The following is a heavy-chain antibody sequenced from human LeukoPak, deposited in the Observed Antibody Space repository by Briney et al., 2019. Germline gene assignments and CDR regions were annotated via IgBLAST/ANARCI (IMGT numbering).Heavy chain of an antibody. V-gene: IGHV1-3*03. CDR3: ARAPGYEYYFDY. CDR2: INAGNGNT. D-gene: IGHD1-1*01. Sequence: GASVKVSCKASGYTFTSYAMHWVRQAPGQRLEWMGWINAGNGNTKYPQEFQGRVTITRDASASAAYMELSSLRSEDMAVYYCARAPGYEYYFDYWGQGTLVTVSS. J-gene: IGHJ4*02. CDR1: GYTFTSYA.